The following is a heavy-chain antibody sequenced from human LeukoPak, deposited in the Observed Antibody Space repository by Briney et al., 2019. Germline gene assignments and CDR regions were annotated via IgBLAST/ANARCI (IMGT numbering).Heavy chain of an antibody. V-gene: IGHV4-39*07. Sequence: SETLSLTCTVSGGSITSTNYYWGWIRQPPGKGLEWIGSFSYSESTYYNPSLNSRVTIAVDTSKNQFSLKLSSVTAADTAVYYCARTKVRGSGSYYLEWYYYMDVWGKGTTVTISS. J-gene: IGHJ6*03. CDR2: FSYSEST. CDR1: GGSITSTNYY. D-gene: IGHD3-10*01. CDR3: ARTKVRGSGSYYLEWYYYMDV.